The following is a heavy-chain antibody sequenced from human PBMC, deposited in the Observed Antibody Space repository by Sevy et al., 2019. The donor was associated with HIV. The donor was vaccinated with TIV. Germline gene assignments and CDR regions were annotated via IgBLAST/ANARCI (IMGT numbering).Heavy chain of an antibody. CDR3: ARSPLGSGGIGLGY. V-gene: IGHV3-74*01. CDR1: GFTFSSYW. D-gene: IGHD3-10*02. CDR2: INTDGIST. Sequence: GGSLRLSCAASGFTFSSYWMHWVRQAPGKGLVWVSRINTDGISTSYADSVKGRFTISRDNAKNTLYLQMNSLRAEDTAVYYCARSPLGSGGIGLGYWGQGTLVTVSS. J-gene: IGHJ4*02.